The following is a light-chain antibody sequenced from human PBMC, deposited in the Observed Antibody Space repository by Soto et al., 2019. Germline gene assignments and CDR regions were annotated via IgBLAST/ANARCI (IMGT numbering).Light chain of an antibody. CDR1: QSGSSSY. J-gene: IGKJ1*01. Sequence: VLTPSPGTLSLSPGQRATLSCRASQSGSSSYLAWYQQKPGQAPRLLIYGASSRATGIPDRFSGSGSGTDFTLTISRLEPEDFAVYYCQQYGSSGTFGQGTKVDIK. CDR3: QQYGSSGT. V-gene: IGKV3-20*01. CDR2: GAS.